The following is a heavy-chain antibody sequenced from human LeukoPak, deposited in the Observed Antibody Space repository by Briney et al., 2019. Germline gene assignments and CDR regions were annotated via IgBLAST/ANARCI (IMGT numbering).Heavy chain of an antibody. J-gene: IGHJ4*02. Sequence: PGGSLRLSCAASGFTFSSYAMHWVRQAPGKGLEWVAYLRYDGTTKYYADSLKGRFTISRDNSKNTLYLQMNSLRPEDTAVYYCAKSSLIVPATADYWGQGILVTVSS. CDR1: GFTFSSYA. D-gene: IGHD2-15*01. CDR2: LRYDGTTK. CDR3: AKSSLIVPATADY. V-gene: IGHV3-30*02.